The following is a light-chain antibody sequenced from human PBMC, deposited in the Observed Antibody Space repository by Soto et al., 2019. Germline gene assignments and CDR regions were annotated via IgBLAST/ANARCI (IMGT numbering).Light chain of an antibody. V-gene: IGKV1-39*01. Sequence: DIQMTQSPSSLSASVGDRVTITCRASQSISSYLNWYQQKPGKAPKLLIYAASSLQSGVPSRFSVRGSGTDFTLTISSLQPEDFATYYCQQSYSTPPTFGQGTKVEIK. CDR1: QSISSY. CDR3: QQSYSTPPT. CDR2: AAS. J-gene: IGKJ1*01.